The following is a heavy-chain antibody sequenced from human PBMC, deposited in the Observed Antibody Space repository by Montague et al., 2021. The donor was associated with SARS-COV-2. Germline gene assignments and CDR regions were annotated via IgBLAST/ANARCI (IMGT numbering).Heavy chain of an antibody. CDR1: GGFISSSNW. Sequence: SETLSLTCAVSGGFISSSNWWSWVRQPPGKGLEWIGEIYHTGSTNHNPSLKSRVTISVDKSKNQLSLKLSSVTAADTAVYYCAREGGWLSRGSYYFDYWGQGTLVTVSS. D-gene: IGHD3-22*01. V-gene: IGHV4-4*02. J-gene: IGHJ4*02. CDR2: IYHTGST. CDR3: AREGGWLSRGSYYFDY.